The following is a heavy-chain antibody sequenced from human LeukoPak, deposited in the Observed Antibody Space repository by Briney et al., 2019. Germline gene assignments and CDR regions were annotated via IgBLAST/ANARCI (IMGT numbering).Heavy chain of an antibody. Sequence: GGSLRLSCAASGFTFSNYSMNWVRQAPGKGLEWVSYISISSSYIYYADSVKGRFTISRDNARNSLYLQINTLRAEDTAVYYCAKVDSEDAFDIWGQGTMVTVSS. D-gene: IGHD2-2*03. J-gene: IGHJ3*02. CDR2: ISISSSYI. CDR3: AKVDSEDAFDI. CDR1: GFTFSNYS. V-gene: IGHV3-21*01.